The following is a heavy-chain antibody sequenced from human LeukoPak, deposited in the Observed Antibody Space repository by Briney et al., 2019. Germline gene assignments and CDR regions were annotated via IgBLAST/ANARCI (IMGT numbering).Heavy chain of an antibody. J-gene: IGHJ4*02. CDR1: GFTFSSYW. V-gene: IGHV3-74*01. CDR3: ARDRTYCGGDCHSSPFDY. CDR2: INSEGSRT. Sequence: GGSLRLSCAASGFTFSSYWMHWVRQAPGKGLVWVSRINSEGSRTTHAESAKGRFTISRDNAKNTLYLQMNSLRAGDTAVYYCARDRTYCGGDCHSSPFDYWGQGSLVTVSS. D-gene: IGHD2-21*02.